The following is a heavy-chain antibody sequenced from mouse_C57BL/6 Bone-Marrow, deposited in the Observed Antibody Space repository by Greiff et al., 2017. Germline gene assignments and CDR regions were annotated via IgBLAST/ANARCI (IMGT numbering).Heavy chain of an antibody. CDR2: IYPGDGDT. V-gene: IGHV1-80*01. Sequence: QVQLQQSGAELVKPGASVKISCKASGYAFSSYWMNWVKQRPGKGLEWIGQIYPGDGDTNYNGKFKGKATLTADKSSSTASMQLSSLTSEDPAVYSCARLGYYCGSHYFDYWGQGTTLTVSS. CDR1: GYAFSSYW. CDR3: ARLGYYCGSHYFDY. J-gene: IGHJ2*01. D-gene: IGHD1-1*01.